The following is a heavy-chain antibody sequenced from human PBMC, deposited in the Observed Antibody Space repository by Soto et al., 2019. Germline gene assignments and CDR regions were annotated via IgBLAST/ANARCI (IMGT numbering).Heavy chain of an antibody. CDR3: ASSPRRVGGKRYFDY. CDR2: ILHTGHT. CDR1: GDSFSSSNW. D-gene: IGHD1-20*01. Sequence: QVQLQESGPGLVKPSGTLSLTCGVSGDSFSSSNWWTWIRQPPGKGLEWIGDILHTGHTDYSPSLRGRMTLSIDTSKKASSLKLTFVTATDTAVYYCASSPRRVGGKRYFDYWG. V-gene: IGHV4-4*02. J-gene: IGHJ4*01.